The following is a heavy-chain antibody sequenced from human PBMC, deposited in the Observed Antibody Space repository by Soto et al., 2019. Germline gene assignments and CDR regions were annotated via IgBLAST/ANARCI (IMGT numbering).Heavy chain of an antibody. CDR3: ARGRYGDY. D-gene: IGHD1-1*01. CDR1: GYTFTTYG. Sequence: QVHLVQSGAEVKKPGASVKVSCKGSGYTFTTYGITWVRQAPGQGLEWMGWISAHNGNTNYAQKLQGRVTVTRDTSTSTAYTELRSVRSGDTAVYYCARGRYGDYWGQGALVTVSS. V-gene: IGHV1-18*01. CDR2: ISAHNGNT. J-gene: IGHJ4*02.